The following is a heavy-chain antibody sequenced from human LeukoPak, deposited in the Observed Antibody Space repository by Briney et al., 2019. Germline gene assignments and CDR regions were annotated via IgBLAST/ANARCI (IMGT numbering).Heavy chain of an antibody. Sequence: GGSLRPSCGASGFTFSSNWMSWVRQAPGKGLEWVANIKQDGSEKYYVDSVKGRFTISRDNAKNSLYLQMNSLRVEDTAVYYCARVPAVRGVIDYYYGMDVWGQGTTVTVSS. CDR1: GFTFSSNW. V-gene: IGHV3-7*01. CDR3: ARVPAVRGVIDYYYGMDV. D-gene: IGHD3-10*01. J-gene: IGHJ6*02. CDR2: IKQDGSEK.